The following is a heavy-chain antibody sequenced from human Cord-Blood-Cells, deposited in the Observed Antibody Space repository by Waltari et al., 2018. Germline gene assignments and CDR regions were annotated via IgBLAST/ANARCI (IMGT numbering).Heavy chain of an antibody. CDR2: INPNSGGT. J-gene: IGHJ4*02. Sequence: QVQLVQSGAEVKKPGASVKVSCKASGYTFTGYYMHWVRQAPGQGLEWMGWINPNSGGTNYAQKFQGRVTMTRDTSISTAYMELSRLRSDDTAVYYCASSDTLGYCSSTSCYTFDYWGQGTLVTVSS. CDR1: GYTFTGYY. CDR3: ASSDTLGYCSSTSCYTFDY. V-gene: IGHV1-2*02. D-gene: IGHD2-2*02.